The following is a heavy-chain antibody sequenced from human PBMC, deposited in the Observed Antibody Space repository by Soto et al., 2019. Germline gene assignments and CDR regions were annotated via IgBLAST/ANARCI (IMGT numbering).Heavy chain of an antibody. CDR1: VFTFSGSA. J-gene: IGHJ2*01. Sequence: HPGGSLRLSCAASVFTFSGSAMHWVRQASGKGLEWVGRIRSKANSYATAYAASVKGRFTISRDDSKNTAYLQMNSLKTEDTAVDYCTRRLPSPPWYFDLWGRGTLVIVSS. V-gene: IGHV3-73*01. CDR3: TRRLPSPPWYFDL. CDR2: IRSKANSYAT.